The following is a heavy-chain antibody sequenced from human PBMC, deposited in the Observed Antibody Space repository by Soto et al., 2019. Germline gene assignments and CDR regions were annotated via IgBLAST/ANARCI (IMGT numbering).Heavy chain of an antibody. D-gene: IGHD3-10*01. Sequence: QVQLVQSGAEVKKPGSSVKVSCKASGGTFSSYTISWVRQAPGQGLEWMGRIIPILGIANYAQKFQGRVTITADKSTSTADMELSSLRSEDTAVYYCARAPTSITMVRGVTRFDPWGQGTLVTVSS. J-gene: IGHJ5*02. CDR3: ARAPTSITMVRGVTRFDP. CDR2: IIPILGIA. V-gene: IGHV1-69*02. CDR1: GGTFSSYT.